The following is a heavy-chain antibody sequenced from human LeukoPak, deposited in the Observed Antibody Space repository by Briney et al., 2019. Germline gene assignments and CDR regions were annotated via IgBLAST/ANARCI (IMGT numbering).Heavy chain of an antibody. CDR2: INSDGSAT. Sequence: GGSLRLSCAASGFTFNNYDMNWVRQAPGKGLVWVSRINSDGSATAYADSVKGRFTISRDNAENTLYLQMNSLRAEDTAVYYCARGTAGYHSSYFDYWGQGTLVTVSS. V-gene: IGHV3-74*01. J-gene: IGHJ4*02. D-gene: IGHD3-16*02. CDR1: GFTFNNYD. CDR3: ARGTAGYHSSYFDY.